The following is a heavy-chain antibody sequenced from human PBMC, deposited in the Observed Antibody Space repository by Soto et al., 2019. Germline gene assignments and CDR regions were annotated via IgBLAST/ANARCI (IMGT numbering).Heavy chain of an antibody. D-gene: IGHD4-17*01. CDR3: ARSYGDYSYGWFDP. CDR1: GGSTSSGGYY. J-gene: IGHJ5*02. V-gene: IGHV4-39*01. CDR2: IYYRGSA. Sequence: SETLSLTCAVSGGSTSSGGYYWGWIRQPPGKGLEWIGSIYYRGSAYYNPSLKSRVTISVDTSKNQFSLKLNSVTAADTAVYYCARSYGDYSYGWFDPWGHGILVTV.